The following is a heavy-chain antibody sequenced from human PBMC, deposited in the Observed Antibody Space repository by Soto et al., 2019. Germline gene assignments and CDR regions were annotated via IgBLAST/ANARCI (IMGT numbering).Heavy chain of an antibody. CDR2: IDPTDSYT. CDR1: GYGFSVYW. Sequence: GESLKISCKGSGYGFSVYWITWVRQMPGKGLEWMGRIDPTDSYTNYSPSFQGHVTISVDKSISTAYLQWSTLKASDTAMYYCARDGGRGYDGNYGDYSFDYWGPGTLVTVSS. D-gene: IGHD4-17*01. V-gene: IGHV5-10-1*01. CDR3: ARDGGRGYDGNYGDYSFDY. J-gene: IGHJ4*01.